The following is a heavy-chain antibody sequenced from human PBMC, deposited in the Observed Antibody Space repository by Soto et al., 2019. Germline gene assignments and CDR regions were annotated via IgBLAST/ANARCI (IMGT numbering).Heavy chain of an antibody. J-gene: IGHJ6*02. CDR3: TTGLILEWLSTHYYYYGMDV. V-gene: IGHV3-15*01. D-gene: IGHD3-3*01. CDR2: IKSKTDGGTT. CDR1: GFTFSNAW. Sequence: PGGSLRLSCAASGFTFSNAWMSWVRQAPGKGLEWVGRIKSKTDGGTTDYAAPVKGRFTISRDDSKNTLYLQMNSLKTEDTALYYCTTGLILEWLSTHYYYYGMDVWGQGTTVTVSS.